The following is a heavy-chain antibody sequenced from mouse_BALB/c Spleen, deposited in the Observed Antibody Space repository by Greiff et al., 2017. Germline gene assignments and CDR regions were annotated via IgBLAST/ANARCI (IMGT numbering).Heavy chain of an antibody. CDR2: IDPANGNT. Sequence: EVMLVESGAELVKPGASVKLSCTASGFNIKDTYMHWVKQRPEQGLEWIGRIDPANGNTKYDPKFQGKATITADTSANTAYLQRSSLTSEDTAVYYCARNQYYFDVWGAGTTVTVSS. CDR1: GFNIKDTY. V-gene: IGHV14-3*02. CDR3: ARNQYYFDV. J-gene: IGHJ1*01. D-gene: IGHD5-1*01.